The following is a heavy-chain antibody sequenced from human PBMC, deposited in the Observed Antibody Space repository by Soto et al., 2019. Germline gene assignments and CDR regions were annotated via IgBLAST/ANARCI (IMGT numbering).Heavy chain of an antibody. CDR2: ISAYNGDT. CDR3: ARDRGVAPPVAGNTHYYYYMDV. CDR1: GYSFTNYG. V-gene: IGHV1-18*01. D-gene: IGHD6-19*01. J-gene: IGHJ6*03. Sequence: QDQLVQSGGEVKKPGASVKVSCKASGYSFTNYGITWVRQAPGQGFEWMGWISAYNGDTNYAQKLQGRVTMTTDASTSTAYLELRSLRSADTAFYYCARDRGVAPPVAGNTHYYYYMDVWGKWTTVTVSS.